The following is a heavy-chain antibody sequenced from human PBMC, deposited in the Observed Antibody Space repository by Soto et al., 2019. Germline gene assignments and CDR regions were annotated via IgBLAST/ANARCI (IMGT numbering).Heavy chain of an antibody. CDR3: ARHSLTLEWFGELPGIAY. D-gene: IGHD3-10*01. Sequence: SETLSLTCTVSGGSISSSSYYWGWIRQPPGKGLEWIGSIYYSGSTYYNPSLKSRVTISVDTSKNQFSLKLSSVTAADTAVYYCARHSLTLEWFGELPGIAYWGQGTLVTVSS. CDR1: GGSISSSSYY. CDR2: IYYSGST. J-gene: IGHJ4*02. V-gene: IGHV4-39*01.